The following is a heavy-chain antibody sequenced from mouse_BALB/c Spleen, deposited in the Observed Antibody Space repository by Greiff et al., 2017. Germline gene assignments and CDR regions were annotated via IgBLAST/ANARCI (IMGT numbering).Heavy chain of an antibody. CDR1: GFNIKDTY. V-gene: IGHV14-3*02. CDR3: AITTVEGFFAY. CDR2: IDPANGNT. Sequence: EVKLVESGAELVKPGASVKLSCTASGFNIKDTYMHWVKQRPEQGLEWIGRIDPANGNTKYDPKFQGKATITADTSSNTAYLQLSSLTSEDTAVYYCAITTVEGFFAYWGQGTLVTVSA. D-gene: IGHD1-1*01. J-gene: IGHJ3*01.